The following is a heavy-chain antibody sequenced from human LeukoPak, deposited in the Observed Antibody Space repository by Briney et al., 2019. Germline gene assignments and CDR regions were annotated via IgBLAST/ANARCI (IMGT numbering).Heavy chain of an antibody. V-gene: IGHV3-9*01. CDR3: AKGGYSSSWYFWFDP. CDR2: ISWNSGSI. D-gene: IGHD6-13*01. J-gene: IGHJ5*02. CDR1: GFTFSSYG. Sequence: GGSLRLSCAASGFTFSSYGMNWVRQAPGKGLEWVSGISWNSGSIGYADSVKGRFTISRDNAKNSLYLQMNSLRAEDTALYYCAKGGYSSSWYFWFDPWGQGTLVTVSS.